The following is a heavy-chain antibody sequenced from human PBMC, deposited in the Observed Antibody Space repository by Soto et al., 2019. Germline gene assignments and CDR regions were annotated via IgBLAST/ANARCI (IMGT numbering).Heavy chain of an antibody. J-gene: IGHJ6*02. CDR1: GGSISTDY. D-gene: IGHD3-3*01. Sequence: QVQLQESGPGLVKASETLSLTCTVSGGSISTDYWSWIRQPPGKRLEYIGFIYNGGSPNYSPSLESRGPLSPDTSKNQFSLTLSSVTAADTAVYYCARGEWFLRGYGMDVWGRGTTVTVS. V-gene: IGHV4-59*01. CDR2: IYNGGSP. CDR3: ARGEWFLRGYGMDV.